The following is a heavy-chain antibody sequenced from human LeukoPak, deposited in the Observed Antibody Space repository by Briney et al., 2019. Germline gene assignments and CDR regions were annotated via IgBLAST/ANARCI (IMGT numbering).Heavy chain of an antibody. CDR1: GFTFSNAW. CDR2: IKTKGEGGTV. J-gene: IGHJ4*02. CDR3: ARILDSAWGELGY. Sequence: GGSLRLSCATSGFTFSNAWMTWVRQAQGKGLEWVGRIKTKGEGGTVDYAAPVKGRFTISRDDSKNTLYLQMNSLRAEDTAVYYCARILDSAWGELGYWGQGTLVTVSS. D-gene: IGHD6-19*01. V-gene: IGHV3-15*01.